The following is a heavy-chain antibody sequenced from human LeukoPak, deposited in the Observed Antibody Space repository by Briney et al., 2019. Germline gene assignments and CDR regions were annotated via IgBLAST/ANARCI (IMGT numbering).Heavy chain of an antibody. CDR1: GFTFSSYG. J-gene: IGHJ6*02. V-gene: IGHV3-30*18. D-gene: IGHD2-8*01. Sequence: PGGSLRLSCAASGFTFSSYGMHWVRQAPGKGLEWVAVISYDGSNKYYADSVKGRFTISRDNSKNTLYLQMNSLRAEDTAVYYCAKEGGDRWAEGVYYGMDVWGQGTTVTVSS. CDR2: ISYDGSNK. CDR3: AKEGGDRWAEGVYYGMDV.